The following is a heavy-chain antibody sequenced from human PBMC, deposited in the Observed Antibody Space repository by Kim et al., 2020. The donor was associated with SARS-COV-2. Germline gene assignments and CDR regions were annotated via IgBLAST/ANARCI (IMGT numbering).Heavy chain of an antibody. CDR2: IDTKTDGGTT. Sequence: GGSLRLSCAASGFVFSKAWMSWVRQAPGKGLEWVGRIDTKTDGGTTDYAAPVNGRFTISRDDSKNTLYLQMNSLKTEDSAVYYCTPGIGDVLGQGTTVTV. D-gene: IGHD2-21*01. J-gene: IGHJ6*02. CDR1: GFVFSKAW. CDR3: TPGIGDV. V-gene: IGHV3-15*04.